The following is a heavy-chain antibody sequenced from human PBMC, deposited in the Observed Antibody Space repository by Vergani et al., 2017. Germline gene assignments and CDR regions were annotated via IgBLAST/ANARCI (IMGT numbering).Heavy chain of an antibody. D-gene: IGHD2-2*01. J-gene: IGHJ6*02. Sequence: QVQVVQSGAEVKKSGASVKVSCKTSGYTFSNYYMPCARQAPGQGLEWMGIINPSGGHTNYAQKFQGRVTMTRDTSIRTAYMELSRLRSDDTAVYYCARPIVVVPAASRYYYYGMDVWGQGTTVTVSS. V-gene: IGHV1-46*01. CDR2: INPSGGHT. CDR3: ARPIVVVPAASRYYYYGMDV. CDR1: GYTFSNYY.